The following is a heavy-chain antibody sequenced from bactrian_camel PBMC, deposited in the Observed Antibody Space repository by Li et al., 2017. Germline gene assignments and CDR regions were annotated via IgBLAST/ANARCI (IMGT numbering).Heavy chain of an antibody. J-gene: IGHJ4*01. CDR2: VNTRSGNR. Sequence: HVQLVESGGGSVQVGGSLRLSCVASVDTIGRYCMGWFRQIPDKEREGVAVVNTRSGNRYYGDSVLGRFIISQDNAQNTLYLQMNSLEPEDTAMYYCAADSLIGGYCLEYGYNYEGQGTQVTVS. CDR1: VDTIGRYC. V-gene: IGHV3-3*01. D-gene: IGHD2*01.